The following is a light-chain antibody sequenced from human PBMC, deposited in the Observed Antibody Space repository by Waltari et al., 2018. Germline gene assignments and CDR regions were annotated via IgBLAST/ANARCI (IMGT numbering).Light chain of an antibody. CDR3: SSYRDSSTRI. CDR1: SNHVGGSDF. J-gene: IGLJ2*01. CDR2: DVS. Sequence: QSALTQPASVSGSPGQSITISCTGSSNHVGGSDFVSWYQQHPGKAPKLIICDVSDRPSGVSNRFSGSKSGNTASLTISGLQAEDEAGYYCSSYRDSSTRIFGGGTKLTVL. V-gene: IGLV2-14*03.